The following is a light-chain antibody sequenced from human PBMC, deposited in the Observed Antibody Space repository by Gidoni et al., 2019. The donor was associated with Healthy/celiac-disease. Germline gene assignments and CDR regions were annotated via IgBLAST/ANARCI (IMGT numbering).Light chain of an antibody. Sequence: EIQMTQSPSTLSASVGDRVTITCRASQSISSWLAWYQQKPGKAPKLLIYKASSLESGVPSRFSGSGSGTEFTLTISSLQPDDFATYYCQQYNSYPLTFXGXTKVEIK. CDR2: KAS. CDR1: QSISSW. J-gene: IGKJ4*01. V-gene: IGKV1-5*03. CDR3: QQYNSYPLT.